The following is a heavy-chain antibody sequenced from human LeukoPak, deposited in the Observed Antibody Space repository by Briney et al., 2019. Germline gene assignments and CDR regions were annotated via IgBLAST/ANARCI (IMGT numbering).Heavy chain of an antibody. D-gene: IGHD3-22*01. V-gene: IGHV4-34*01. CDR2: INHSGST. CDR3: ARLSNYDSSGYYNAFDI. J-gene: IGHJ3*02. CDR1: GFTFSSYW. Sequence: GSLRLSCAASGFTFSSYWMSWVRQPPGKGLEWIGEINHSGSTNYNPSLKSRVTISVDTSKNQFSLKLSPVTAADTAVYYCARLSNYDSSGYYNAFDIWGQGTMVTVSS.